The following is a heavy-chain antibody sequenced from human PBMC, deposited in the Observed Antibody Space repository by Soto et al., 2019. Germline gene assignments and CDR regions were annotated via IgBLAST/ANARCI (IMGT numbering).Heavy chain of an antibody. CDR3: ARDNPYDSSGSMYNWFDP. V-gene: IGHV1-69*13. CDR1: GGTFSSYA. Sequence: SVKVSFKASGGTFSSYAISWVRQAPGQGLEWMGGIIPIFGTANYAQKFQGRVTITADESTSTAYMELSSLRSEDTAVYYCARDNPYDSSGSMYNWFDPWGQGTLVTVSS. D-gene: IGHD3-22*01. CDR2: IIPIFGTA. J-gene: IGHJ5*02.